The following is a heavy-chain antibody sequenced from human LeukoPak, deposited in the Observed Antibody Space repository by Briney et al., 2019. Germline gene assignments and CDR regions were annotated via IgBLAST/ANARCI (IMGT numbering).Heavy chain of an antibody. J-gene: IGHJ4*02. CDR3: ASSGSYRFDY. V-gene: IGHV3-48*02. Sequence: GALRLSCAASGFTFSSYSMNWVRQAPGKGLEWVSHIAASGTAMFYADSVKGRFTISRDNAKNSLYLQMNSLRDEDTAVYYCASSGSYRFDYWGQGTLVTVSS. CDR1: GFTFSSYS. D-gene: IGHD1-26*01. CDR2: IAASGTAM.